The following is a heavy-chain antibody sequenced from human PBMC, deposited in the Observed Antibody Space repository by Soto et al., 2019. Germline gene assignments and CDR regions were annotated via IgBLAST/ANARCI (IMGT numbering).Heavy chain of an antibody. CDR1: GYTFTSYD. J-gene: IGHJ4*02. Sequence: QVQLVQSGAEVKKPGASVKVSCKASGYTFTSYDSNWVRQDTGQGLEWMGWMNTNNGNTGYAQKFQGRVTMTRNTSISTAYMERSSLRSEDPAVYYWARERSGSSEYWGQGTLVTVSS. D-gene: IGHD1-26*01. CDR2: MNTNNGNT. CDR3: ARERSGSSEY. V-gene: IGHV1-8*01.